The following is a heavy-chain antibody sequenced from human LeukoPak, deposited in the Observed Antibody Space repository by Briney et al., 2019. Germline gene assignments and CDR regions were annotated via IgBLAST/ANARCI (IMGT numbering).Heavy chain of an antibody. V-gene: IGHV4-61*05. CDR1: GGSISSSNYY. CDR2: IYYSGST. D-gene: IGHD3-10*01. Sequence: SETLSLTCIVSGGSISSSNYYWGWIRQSPGKGLEWIGYIYYSGSTNYNPSLKSRVTISVDTSKNQFSLKLSSVTAADTAVYYCARRALRITMVRGVRGTFDYWGQGTLVTVSS. J-gene: IGHJ4*02. CDR3: ARRALRITMVRGVRGTFDY.